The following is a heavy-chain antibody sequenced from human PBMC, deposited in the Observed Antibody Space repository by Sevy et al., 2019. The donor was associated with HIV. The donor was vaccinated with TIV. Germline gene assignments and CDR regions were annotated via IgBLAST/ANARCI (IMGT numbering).Heavy chain of an antibody. J-gene: IGHJ4*02. D-gene: IGHD3-22*01. Sequence: SETLSLICTVSGGPISSHYWNWIRQTPGKGLEWIGSFYYTGITNYNPSLKSRVTMSADTSKNRVSLKLNSVTAADTAVYYCARLPSPDYDSSGDLIREDYFDSWGQGTLVTVSS. CDR2: FYYTGIT. V-gene: IGHV4-59*11. CDR1: GGPISSHY. CDR3: ARLPSPDYDSSGDLIREDYFDS.